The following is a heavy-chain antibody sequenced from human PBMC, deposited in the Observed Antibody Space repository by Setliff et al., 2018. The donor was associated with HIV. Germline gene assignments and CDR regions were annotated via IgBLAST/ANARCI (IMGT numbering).Heavy chain of an antibody. D-gene: IGHD2-2*01. Sequence: ASVKVSCKASGYTFSNYDINWVRQATGQGLEWMGWMNPNSGNTGFAQKFQGRVTMTRNTSISTAYTQLSSLRSEDTAVYFCARAPRGVGSSSHFDYWGRGTLVTVSS. V-gene: IGHV1-8*02. CDR3: ARAPRGVGSSSHFDY. CDR1: GYTFSNYD. CDR2: MNPNSGNT. J-gene: IGHJ4*02.